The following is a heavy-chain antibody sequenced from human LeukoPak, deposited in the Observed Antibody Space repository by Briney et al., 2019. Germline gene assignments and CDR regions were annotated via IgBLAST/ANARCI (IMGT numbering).Heavy chain of an antibody. D-gene: IGHD4-11*01. CDR3: ARPHTVLYNWFDP. V-gene: IGHV1-2*06. CDR1: GYTFTGYY. CDR2: INPNSGGT. J-gene: IGHJ5*02. Sequence: GASVKVSCKASGYTFTGYYMHWVRQAPGQGLEWMGRINPNSGGTNYAQKFHGRVTMTRDTSISTAYMELSRLRSDDTAVYYCARPHTVLYNWFDPWGQGTLVTVSS.